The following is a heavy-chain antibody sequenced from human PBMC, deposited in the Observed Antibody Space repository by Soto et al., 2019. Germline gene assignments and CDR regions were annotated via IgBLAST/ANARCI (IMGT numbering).Heavy chain of an antibody. V-gene: IGHV1-46*01. CDR1: GYIFTAYS. J-gene: IGHJ1*01. CDR2: VNPSGGSK. CDR3: AREENCSDGVCYSEYFQR. Sequence: QVQLVQSGAEVKKPGASVKVSCKASGYIFTAYSMHWVRQAPGQGLEWMGVVNPSGGSKNYAQRFQGRITMTRGTSTSTVYMDLKFLTSEDTAVYYCAREENCSDGVCYSEYFQRWGQGTLVTVSS. D-gene: IGHD2-15*01.